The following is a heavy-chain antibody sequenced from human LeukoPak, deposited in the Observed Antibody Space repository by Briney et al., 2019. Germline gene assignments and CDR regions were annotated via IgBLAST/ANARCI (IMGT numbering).Heavy chain of an antibody. CDR3: ARIEWERLGRAFDI. CDR1: GNYL. CDR2: INSDGSWT. Sequence: GGSLRLSCAASGNYLMHWVRQAPGKGLVWVSHINSDGSWTSYADSVKGRFTISKDNAKNTLFLQMNSLRAEDMAVYYCARIEWERLGRAFDIWGQGTMVTVSS. D-gene: IGHD1-26*01. J-gene: IGHJ3*02. V-gene: IGHV3-74*01.